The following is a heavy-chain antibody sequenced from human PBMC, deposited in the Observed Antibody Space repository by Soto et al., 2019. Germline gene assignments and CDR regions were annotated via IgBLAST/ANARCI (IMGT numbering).Heavy chain of an antibody. J-gene: IGHJ6*02. CDR1: GDSISSGGYY. CDR2: IYYSGNT. D-gene: IGHD1-1*01. Sequence: SETLSLTCTVSGDSISSGGYYWGWIRQPPGKGLEWIGSIYYSGNTFYNPSLKSRVIISRDTSRNQFSLRLSSVTAADTPVYYCVRHLGYGYAMDVCGQWPTVTVSS. CDR3: VRHLGYGYAMDV. V-gene: IGHV4-39*01.